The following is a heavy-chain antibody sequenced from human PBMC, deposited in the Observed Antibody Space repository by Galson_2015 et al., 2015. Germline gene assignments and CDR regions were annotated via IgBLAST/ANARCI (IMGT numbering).Heavy chain of an antibody. D-gene: IGHD5-24*01. CDR2: IRGDGTEK. CDR1: GFTFSSHW. Sequence: SLRLSCAASGFTFSSHWMNWVRPAPGKGLEWVALIRGDGTEKHYVDSVKGRFTISRDNAKNSLYLQMKSLRAEDTAVYYCVRGAGWLLDSWGQGTLVTVSS. CDR3: VRGAGWLLDS. J-gene: IGHJ4*02. V-gene: IGHV3-7*01.